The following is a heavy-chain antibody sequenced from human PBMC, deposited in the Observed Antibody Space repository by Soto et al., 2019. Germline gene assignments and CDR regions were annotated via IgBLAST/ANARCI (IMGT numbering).Heavy chain of an antibody. CDR3: AKSISGAFDC. Sequence: GESLKISCAASGFPFSSYWMHWVRQAPGKGLVWVSRINNDGTSTIYADSVKGRFTISRDNAKNTVFLEINGLRADDTAVYYCAKSISGAFDCWGQGTLGTVSS. D-gene: IGHD1-26*01. CDR1: GFPFSSYW. V-gene: IGHV3-74*01. J-gene: IGHJ4*02. CDR2: INNDGTST.